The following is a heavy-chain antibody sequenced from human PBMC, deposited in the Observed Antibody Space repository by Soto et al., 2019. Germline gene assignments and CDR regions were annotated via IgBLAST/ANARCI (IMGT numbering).Heavy chain of an antibody. CDR2: INHSGSS. CDR1: GGSISSSSYY. CDR3: ARGITSTPAVQGDAPDNCYLDS. D-gene: IGHD1-1*01. J-gene: IGHJ4*02. Sequence: SETLSLTCTVSGGSISSSSYYWGWIRQPPGKGLEWIGDINHSGSSNQNPSLKSRVTISVDTSKNQFSLKLKSLTAADTAVYYCARGITSTPAVQGDAPDNCYLDSWGLGTLLTVSS. V-gene: IGHV4-39*07.